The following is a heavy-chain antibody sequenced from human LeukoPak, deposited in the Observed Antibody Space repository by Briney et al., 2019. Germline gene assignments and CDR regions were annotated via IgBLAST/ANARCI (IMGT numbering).Heavy chain of an antibody. J-gene: IGHJ6*02. Sequence: SETLSLTCSVSGDSIKSGDAYWGWIRQSPLKGLEWIASIYYVGSPYYNPSLNSRRVTMSVDTAKNQFSLKLTSVTAADSAVYYCARLQITKRAMDVWGQGTKVTVSS. D-gene: IGHD3-3*01. CDR3: ARLQITKRAMDV. CDR2: IYYVGSP. CDR1: GDSIKSGDAY. V-gene: IGHV4-39*01.